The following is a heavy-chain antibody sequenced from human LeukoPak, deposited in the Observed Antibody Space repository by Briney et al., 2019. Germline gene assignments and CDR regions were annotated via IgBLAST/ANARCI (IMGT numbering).Heavy chain of an antibody. J-gene: IGHJ3*02. V-gene: IGHV1-2*02. D-gene: IGHD1-20*01. CDR3: AREVTGTTNAFDI. Sequence: ASLRVSSTASGYTFTEYYIYWARQAPGQGLERMGWIIPNSGGTNYAQTFQGGVTMTRDTSSSTAYMELSRLRSDDTAVYFCAREVTGTTNAFDIWGQGTMVTVSS. CDR1: GYTFTEYY. CDR2: IIPNSGGT.